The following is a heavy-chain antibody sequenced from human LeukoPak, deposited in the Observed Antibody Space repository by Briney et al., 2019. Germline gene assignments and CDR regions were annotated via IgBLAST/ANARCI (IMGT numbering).Heavy chain of an antibody. CDR1: GCTFTGYY. V-gene: IGHV1-2*02. J-gene: IGHJ5*02. CDR2: INSDSGFT. CDR3: ARNFDMKGFDP. Sequence: VASVKVSCKASGCTFTGYYMNWVRQAPGQGLEWMGWINSDSGFTKYAQKFQGRVTMTRDTSITTVYMDLTRLTSDDTAVYYCARNFDMKGFDPWGQGTLVTVSS. D-gene: IGHD3-9*01.